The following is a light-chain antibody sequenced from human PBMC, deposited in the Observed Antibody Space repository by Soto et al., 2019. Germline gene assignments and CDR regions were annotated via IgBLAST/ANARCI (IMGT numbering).Light chain of an antibody. CDR3: SSYTSRGTGV. CDR2: DVN. Sequence: QSALTQPASMSGSPGQSISISCTGTSCDVGGYNFVSWYQQHPGQAPKVVISDVNNRPSGVSDRFSGSKSGNTASLTISGLQPEDEADYYCSSYTSRGTGVFGGGTKLTVL. J-gene: IGLJ3*02. CDR1: SCDVGGYNF. V-gene: IGLV2-14*03.